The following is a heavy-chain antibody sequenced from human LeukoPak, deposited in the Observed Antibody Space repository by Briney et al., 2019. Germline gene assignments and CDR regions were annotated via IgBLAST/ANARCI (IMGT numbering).Heavy chain of an antibody. D-gene: IGHD1-26*01. J-gene: IGHJ4*02. CDR3: ARDPGGSYYYFDY. Sequence: SETLSLTCTVSGGSISGYYWSWIRQPPGKGLEWIGYIYYSGSTNYNPSLKSRVTISVDTSKNQFSLKLSSVTAADTAVYYCARDPGGSYYYFDYWGQGTLVTVSS. CDR1: GGSISGYY. CDR2: IYYSGST. V-gene: IGHV4-59*01.